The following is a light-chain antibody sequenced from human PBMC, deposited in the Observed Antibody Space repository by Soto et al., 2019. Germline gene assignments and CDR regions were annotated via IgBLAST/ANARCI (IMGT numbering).Light chain of an antibody. CDR2: EGS. V-gene: IGLV2-23*01. CDR1: SSDVGSYNL. J-gene: IGLJ2*01. CDR3: CSYAGILV. Sequence: QSALTQPASVSGSPGQSITISCTGTSSDVGSYNLVSWYQQHPGKAPKLMIYEGSKRPSGVSNRFSGSKSGNTASLTISGLQAEDEADYYCCSYAGILVFGGGTKLTV.